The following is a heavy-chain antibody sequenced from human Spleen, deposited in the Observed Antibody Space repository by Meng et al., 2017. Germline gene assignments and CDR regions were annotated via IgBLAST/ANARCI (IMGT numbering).Heavy chain of an antibody. Sequence: GGSLRLSCAASGFTFSSYAMSWVRQAPGKGLEWVSSIRGSGGSTYYADSVKGRFTISRDNSKNTLYLQMNSLRAEDTAVYYCAKEWYCSSTSCYNLADYWGQGTLVTVSS. CDR2: IRGSGGST. J-gene: IGHJ4*02. V-gene: IGHV3-23*01. CDR3: AKEWYCSSTSCYNLADY. CDR1: GFTFSSYA. D-gene: IGHD2-2*02.